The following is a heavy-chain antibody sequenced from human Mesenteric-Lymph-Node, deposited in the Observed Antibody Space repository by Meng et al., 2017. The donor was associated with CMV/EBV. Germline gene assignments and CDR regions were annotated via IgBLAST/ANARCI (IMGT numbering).Heavy chain of an antibody. J-gene: IGHJ4*02. D-gene: IGHD3-3*01. V-gene: IGHV3-74*01. CDR1: GFTFSSYW. CDR3: ARDGFGLLRFLEWFIDY. CDR2: INSDGSST. Sequence: GGSLRLSCAASGFTFSSYWMHWVRQAPGKGLVWVSRINSDGSSTSYADSVKGRFTISRDNAKNTLYLQMNSLRAEDTAVYYCARDGFGLLRFLEWFIDYWGQGTLVTVSS.